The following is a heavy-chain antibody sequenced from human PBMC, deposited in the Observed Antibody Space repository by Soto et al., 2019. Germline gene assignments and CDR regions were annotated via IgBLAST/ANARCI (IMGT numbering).Heavy chain of an antibody. CDR2: ISAYNGNT. CDR3: ARSFAHVGFDI. Sequence: ASVKLSCKASGYTYTSNGISWVRQAPGQGLEWMGWISAYNGNTNYAQKLQGRVTMTTDTSTGTAYMELRSLRSDDTAVYYCARSFAHVGFDIWGQGTMVTVSS. J-gene: IGHJ3*02. V-gene: IGHV1-18*01. CDR1: GYTYTSNG.